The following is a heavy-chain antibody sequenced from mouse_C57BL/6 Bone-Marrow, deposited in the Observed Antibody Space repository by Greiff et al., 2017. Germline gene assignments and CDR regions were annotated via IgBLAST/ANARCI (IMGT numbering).Heavy chain of an antibody. Sequence: QVQLQQSGPELVKPGASVKLSCKASGYTFTSYDINWVKQRPGQGLEWIGWIYPRDGSTKYNEKFKGKATLTVDTSSSTAYMELHSLTSEDSAVYFGARDYGSSDWYVDVGGTGTTVTVSS. CDR2: IYPRDGST. J-gene: IGHJ1*03. CDR3: ARDYGSSDWYVDV. V-gene: IGHV1-85*01. D-gene: IGHD1-1*01. CDR1: GYTFTSYD.